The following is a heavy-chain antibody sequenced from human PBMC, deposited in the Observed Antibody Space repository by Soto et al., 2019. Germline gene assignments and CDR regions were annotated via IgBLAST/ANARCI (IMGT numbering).Heavy chain of an antibody. CDR1: GFTFSDYY. J-gene: IGHJ4*02. V-gene: IGHV3-11*01. Sequence: GGSLRLSCAASGFTFSDYYMSWIRQAPGKGLEWVSYISRSGSTIYYAYSVKVRFTISRDNSNNSLYLQMNSLRAEDTAVYYCATRGMYYYDSSCYYFLDXWGQGTLVTVSX. CDR3: ATRGMYYYDSSCYYFLDX. CDR2: ISRSGSTI. D-gene: IGHD3-22*01.